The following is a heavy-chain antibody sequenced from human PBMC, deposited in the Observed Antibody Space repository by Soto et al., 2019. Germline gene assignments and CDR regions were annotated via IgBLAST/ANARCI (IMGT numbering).Heavy chain of an antibody. Sequence: SETLSLTCAVYGGSISSYYWSWIRQPPGKGLEWIGYIYYSGSTNYNPSLKSRVTISVDTSKNQFSLKLSSVTAADTAVYYCARVPSGIAAFDYWGQGTLVTVSS. CDR2: IYYSGST. D-gene: IGHD6-13*01. V-gene: IGHV4-59*08. CDR1: GGSISSYY. J-gene: IGHJ4*02. CDR3: ARVPSGIAAFDY.